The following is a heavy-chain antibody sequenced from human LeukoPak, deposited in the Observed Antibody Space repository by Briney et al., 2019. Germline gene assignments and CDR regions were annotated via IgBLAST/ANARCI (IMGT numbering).Heavy chain of an antibody. CDR1: GYSFSSYA. CDR3: ARGPYGDEGFDY. V-gene: IGHV1-18*01. D-gene: IGHD4-17*01. Sequence: ASVKVSCKASGYSFSSYAIIWVRQASGQGLEWMGWISAFSGDTTYEQKLQGRVTMTTDTSTSTVYMELRSLRSDDTAVYYCARGPYGDEGFDYWGQGTLVAVSS. CDR2: ISAFSGDT. J-gene: IGHJ4*02.